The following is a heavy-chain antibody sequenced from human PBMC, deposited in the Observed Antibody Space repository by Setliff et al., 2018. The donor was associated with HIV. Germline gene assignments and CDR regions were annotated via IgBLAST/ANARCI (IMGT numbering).Heavy chain of an antibody. CDR1: DGPFSGHY. CDR3: ARLTYYYDTSGPAAAFDI. Sequence: SETLSLTCDVFDGPFSGHYWSWIRQPPGKGLEWIGYIYNSGSTHYSPSLQSRLTISVDTSKNQLSLKLTSVTAADTAVYYCARLTYYYDTSGPAAAFDIWGQGTMVTVSS. D-gene: IGHD3-22*01. CDR2: IYNSGST. V-gene: IGHV4-34*09. J-gene: IGHJ3*02.